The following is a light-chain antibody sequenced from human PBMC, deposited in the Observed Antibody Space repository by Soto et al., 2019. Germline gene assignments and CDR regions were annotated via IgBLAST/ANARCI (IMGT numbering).Light chain of an antibody. Sequence: QSVLTQPASVSGSAGQSITISCTGTTSFVGTYNFVSWYQQHPGKAPQVLIYEGAKRPSGVSHRFSGSKSGNTASLTVSGLQAEDEADYYCSSYAGSSNVFGTGTKVTVL. CDR2: EGA. CDR1: TSFVGTYNF. V-gene: IGLV2-14*02. J-gene: IGLJ1*01. CDR3: SSYAGSSNV.